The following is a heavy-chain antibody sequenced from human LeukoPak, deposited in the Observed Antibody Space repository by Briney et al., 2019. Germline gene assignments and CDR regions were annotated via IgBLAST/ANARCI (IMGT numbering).Heavy chain of an antibody. D-gene: IGHD5-18*01. CDR2: ISYDGSNK. CDR1: GFTFSSYA. J-gene: IGHJ6*03. CDR3: ARGYSYGYIYYYYMDV. V-gene: IGHV3-30*04. Sequence: GRSLRLSCAASGFTFSSYAMHWVRQAPGKGLEWVAAISYDGSNKYYADSVKGRFTISRDNSKNTLYLQMNSLRAENTAVYYCARGYSYGYIYYYYMDVWGKGTTVTVSS.